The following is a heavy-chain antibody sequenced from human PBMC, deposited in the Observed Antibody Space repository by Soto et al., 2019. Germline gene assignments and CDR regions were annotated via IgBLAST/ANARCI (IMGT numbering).Heavy chain of an antibody. CDR3: ARDLIDSSSWLDAFDI. CDR1: GFTFSSYS. V-gene: IGHV3-48*02. Sequence: EVQLVESGGGFVQPGGSLRLSCAASGFTFSSYSMNWVRQAPGKGLEWVSYISSSSSTIYYADSVKGRFTISRDNAKNSLYLQMNSLRDEDTAVYYCARDLIDSSSWLDAFDIWGQGTMVTVSS. J-gene: IGHJ3*02. CDR2: ISSSSSTI. D-gene: IGHD6-13*01.